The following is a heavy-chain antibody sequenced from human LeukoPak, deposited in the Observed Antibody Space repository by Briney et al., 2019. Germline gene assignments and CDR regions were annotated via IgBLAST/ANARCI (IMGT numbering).Heavy chain of an antibody. D-gene: IGHD3-10*01. CDR1: GGSISSTTYY. J-gene: IGHJ4*02. CDR3: AREDYYGTNFDY. CDR2: IYTSGST. V-gene: IGHV4-39*07. Sequence: SETLSLTCTVSGGSISSTTYYWDWIRQPPGKGLEWIGRIYTSGSTNYNPSLKSRVTMSVDTSKNQFSLKLSSVTAADTAVYYCAREDYYGTNFDYWGQGTLVTVSS.